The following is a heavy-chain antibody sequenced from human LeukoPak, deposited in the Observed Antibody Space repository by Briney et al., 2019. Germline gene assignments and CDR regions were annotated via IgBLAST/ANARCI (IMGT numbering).Heavy chain of an antibody. CDR2: FDPEDGET. Sequence: GASVKVSCKVSGYTLTELSMHWVRQAPGKGLEWMGGFDPEDGETIYAQKFQGRVTMTEDTSTDTAYMELSSLRSEDTAVYYCATGVDFCSGGSCPLDYWGQGTLVTVSS. CDR1: GYTLTELS. J-gene: IGHJ4*02. V-gene: IGHV1-24*01. D-gene: IGHD2-15*01. CDR3: ATGVDFCSGGSCPLDY.